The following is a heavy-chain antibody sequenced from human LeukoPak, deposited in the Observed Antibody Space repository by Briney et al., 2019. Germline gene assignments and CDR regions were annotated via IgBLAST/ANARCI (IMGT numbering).Heavy chain of an antibody. CDR3: ARGPNYSSSWYLFYYYYMDV. Sequence: ASVKVSCKASGYTFTSYGISWVRQAPGQGLEWMGWISAYNGNTNYAQKLQGRVTMTTDTSTSTAYMELRSLRSDDTAVYYCARGPNYSSSWYLFYYYYMDVWGKGTTVTVSS. CDR2: ISAYNGNT. D-gene: IGHD6-13*01. CDR1: GYTFTSYG. V-gene: IGHV1-18*01. J-gene: IGHJ6*03.